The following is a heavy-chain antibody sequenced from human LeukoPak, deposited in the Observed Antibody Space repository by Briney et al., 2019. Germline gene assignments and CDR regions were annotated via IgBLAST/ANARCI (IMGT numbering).Heavy chain of an antibody. CDR3: ARHWKNSSSWSRVNYYYYYMDV. Sequence: GGSLRLSCAASGFTFSRYWMTWVRQAPGKGLEWVANIKQDGSEKYYVDSVKGRFTISRDNAKNSLYLQMNSLRAEDTAVYYCARHWKNSSSWSRVNYYYYYMDVWGKGTTVTISS. CDR2: IKQDGSEK. CDR1: GFTFSRYW. V-gene: IGHV3-7*01. J-gene: IGHJ6*03. D-gene: IGHD6-13*01.